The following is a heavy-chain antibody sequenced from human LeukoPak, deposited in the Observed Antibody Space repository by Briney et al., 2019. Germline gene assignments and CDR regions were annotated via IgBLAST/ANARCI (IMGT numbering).Heavy chain of an antibody. D-gene: IGHD6-13*01. CDR3: ARQAAGGMRY. Sequence: SETLSLTCAVYGGSFSGYYWSWIRQPPGKGLEWIGEINHSGSTNYNPSLKSRVTISLDTSNNQFSLKLSSVTAADTAVYYCARQAAGGMRYWGQGTLVTVSS. J-gene: IGHJ4*02. CDR2: INHSGST. CDR1: GGSFSGYY. V-gene: IGHV4-34*01.